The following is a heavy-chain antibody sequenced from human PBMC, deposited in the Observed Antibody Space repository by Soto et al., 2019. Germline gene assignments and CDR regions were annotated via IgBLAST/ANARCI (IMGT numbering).Heavy chain of an antibody. D-gene: IGHD3-10*01. CDR3: ARQGWFGELVGWFDP. V-gene: IGHV4-4*07. CDR1: GGSISSYY. CDR2: IYTSGST. Sequence: SETLSLTCTVSGGSISSYYLSWIRQPAGKGLEWIGRIYTSGSTNYNPSLKSRVTMSVDTSKNQFSLKLSSVTAADTAVYYCARQGWFGELVGWFDPWGQGTLVTVSS. J-gene: IGHJ5*02.